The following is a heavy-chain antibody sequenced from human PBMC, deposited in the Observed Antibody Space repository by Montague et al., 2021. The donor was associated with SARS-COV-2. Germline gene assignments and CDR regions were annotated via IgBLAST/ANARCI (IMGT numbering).Heavy chain of an antibody. J-gene: IGHJ4*02. V-gene: IGHV3-7*01. CDR2: IKQGESEK. CDR3: TRGPRGNNGGKSDY. Sequence: SLRLSCAASGFTFSNYWMTWVRQAPGKGLEWVANIKQGESEKYYVDSVEGRFAISRDNAKNSLYLQMNSLRVEDTAVYYCTRGPRGNNGGKSDYWGQGTLVTVSS. CDR1: GFTFSNYW. D-gene: IGHD4-23*01.